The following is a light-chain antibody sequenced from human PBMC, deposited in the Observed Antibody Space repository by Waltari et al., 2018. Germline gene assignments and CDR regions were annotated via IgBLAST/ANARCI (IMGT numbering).Light chain of an antibody. J-gene: IGKJ5*01. CDR2: DAS. CDR1: QSVSSY. CDR3: QQRSNWLIT. Sequence: EIVLTQSLATLSLSPGERATLSCRASQSVSSYLAWYQQKPGQAPRLLIYDASNRATGIPARFSGSGSGTDFTLTISSLEPEDFAVYYCQQRSNWLITFGQGTRLEIK. V-gene: IGKV3-11*01.